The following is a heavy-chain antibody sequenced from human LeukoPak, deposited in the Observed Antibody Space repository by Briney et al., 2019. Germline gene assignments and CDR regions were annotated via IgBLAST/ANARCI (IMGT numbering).Heavy chain of an antibody. J-gene: IGHJ3*02. CDR1: GYTFTTYS. V-gene: IGHV1-18*01. CDR2: ISVYSGNT. D-gene: IGHD6-13*01. Sequence: ASVKVSCKTSGYTFTTYSISWVRQAPGQGLEWMGWISVYSGNTNYAQKLQGRVTMTTDTSTSTAYMELRSLRSDDTAVYYCARRGIAVAVSAFDIWGQGTMVTVSS. CDR3: ARRGIAVAVSAFDI.